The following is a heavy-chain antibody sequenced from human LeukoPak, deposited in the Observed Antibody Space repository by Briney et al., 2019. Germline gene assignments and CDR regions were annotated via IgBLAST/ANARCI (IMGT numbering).Heavy chain of an antibody. CDR1: GFTFSNFA. Sequence: PGGSLRLSCAASGFTFSNFAMSWVRQAPGKGLEWVSTIRSGSATTYYADSVKGRFTISRDNSKTTLYLQMNSLRAGDTAVYYCAKGGTGTTDWFDPWGQGTLVTVSS. V-gene: IGHV3-23*01. D-gene: IGHD1-7*01. J-gene: IGHJ5*02. CDR3: AKGGTGTTDWFDP. CDR2: IRSGSATT.